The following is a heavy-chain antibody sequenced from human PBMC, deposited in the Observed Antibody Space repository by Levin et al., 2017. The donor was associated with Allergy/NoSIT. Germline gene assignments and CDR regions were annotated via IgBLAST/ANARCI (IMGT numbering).Heavy chain of an antibody. CDR1: GFIFSSYA. Sequence: GGSLRLSCAASGFIFSSYAMNWVRQAPGKGLEWVSTIGGTGGSTFYADSVKGRFTISRDNSKNTLYLQMNSLRAEDTAIYYCAKELYGSAGLYSSGLDVWGQGTTVTVSS. CDR3: AKELYGSAGLYSSGLDV. J-gene: IGHJ6*02. D-gene: IGHD3-10*01. V-gene: IGHV3-23*01. CDR2: IGGTGGST.